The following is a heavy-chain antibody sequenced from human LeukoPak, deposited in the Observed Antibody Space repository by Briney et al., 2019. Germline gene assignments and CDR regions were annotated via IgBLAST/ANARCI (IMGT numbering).Heavy chain of an antibody. Sequence: ASVKVSCKASGYTFTTYDINWVRQAPGQGLEWMGWMNPNSGNTGYAQRFQGRVTMTRNTSINTAYMELRSLRSEDTAVYYCARGFGSGWSYYFDSWGQGTLVTVSS. CDR3: ARGFGSGWSYYFDS. J-gene: IGHJ4*02. CDR1: GYTFTTYD. CDR2: MNPNSGNT. V-gene: IGHV1-8*01. D-gene: IGHD6-19*01.